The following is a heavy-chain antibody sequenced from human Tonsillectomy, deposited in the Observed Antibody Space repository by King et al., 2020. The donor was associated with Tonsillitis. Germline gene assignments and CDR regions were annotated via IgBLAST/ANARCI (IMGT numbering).Heavy chain of an antibody. CDR2: IIPIFGTA. J-gene: IGHJ6*02. CDR1: GGTFSSYA. Sequence: VQLVQSGAEVKKPGSSVKVSCKASGGTFSSYAISWVRQAPGQGLEWMGGIIPIFGTANYAQKFQGRVTITADESTSTAYMELSSLRSEDTAVYYCARYCSSTSCPYYYYYGMDVWGQGTTVTVSS. CDR3: ARYCSSTSCPYYYYYGMDV. V-gene: IGHV1-69*12. D-gene: IGHD2-2*01.